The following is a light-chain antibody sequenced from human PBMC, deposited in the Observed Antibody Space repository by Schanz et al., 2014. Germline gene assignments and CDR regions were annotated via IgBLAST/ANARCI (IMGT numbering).Light chain of an antibody. CDR2: GAS. V-gene: IGKV3-15*01. CDR1: QSVRNN. J-gene: IGKJ3*01. Sequence: DIVMMQSPATLSVSPGERATLSCRASQSVRNNLAWYQQIPGQAPRLLINGASNRATGIPARFSGSGSGTEFTLTISSLQSEDFAIYYCQQYNDWPPAFGPGTKVDIK. CDR3: QQYNDWPPA.